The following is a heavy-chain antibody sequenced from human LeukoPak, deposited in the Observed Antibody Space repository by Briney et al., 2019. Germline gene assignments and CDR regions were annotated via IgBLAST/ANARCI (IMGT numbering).Heavy chain of an antibody. V-gene: IGHV4-34*01. D-gene: IGHD3-16*01. J-gene: IGHJ4*02. CDR2: INHSGST. CDR1: GGSFSGYY. Sequence: PSETLSLTCAVYGGSFSGYYWSWIRQPPGKGLEWIGEINHSGSTNYNPSLKSRVTISVDTSKNQFSLKLSSVTAADTAVYYCATIYVWGNFDYWGQGTLVTVSS. CDR3: ATIYVWGNFDY.